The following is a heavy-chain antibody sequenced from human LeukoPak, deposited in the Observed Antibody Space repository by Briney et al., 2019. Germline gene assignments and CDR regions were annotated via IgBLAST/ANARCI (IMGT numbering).Heavy chain of an antibody. CDR1: GFIFSQYS. V-gene: IGHV3-48*01. CDR3: ARDAGNSGYGCDL. D-gene: IGHD5-12*01. Sequence: GGSLRLSCAASGFIFSQYSMNWVRQAPGKGLEWVSHIRSSSETFYADSVKGRFTTSRDNARNSLYLQMNNLRGEDTAIYYCARDAGNSGYGCDLWGQGTLVTVSS. CDR2: IRSSSET. J-gene: IGHJ5*02.